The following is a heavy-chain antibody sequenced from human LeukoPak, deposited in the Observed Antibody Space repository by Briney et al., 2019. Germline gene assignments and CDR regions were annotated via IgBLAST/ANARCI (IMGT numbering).Heavy chain of an antibody. V-gene: IGHV3-30*04. D-gene: IGHD2-21*02. CDR1: GFTFSSYA. CDR2: ISYDGSNK. Sequence: PGGSLRLSCAASGFTFSSYAMHWVRQAPGKGLEWVAVISYDGSNKYYADSVKGRFTISRDNSKNTLYLQMNSLRAEDTAVYYCARVWGMAYCGGDCYSPDHWGQGTLVTVSS. J-gene: IGHJ5*02. CDR3: ARVWGMAYCGGDCYSPDH.